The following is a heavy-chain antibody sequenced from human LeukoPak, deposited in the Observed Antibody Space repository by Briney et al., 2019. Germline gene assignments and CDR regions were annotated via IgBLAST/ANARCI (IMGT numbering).Heavy chain of an antibody. CDR1: GFTFSSYW. CDR2: IKQDGSEK. D-gene: IGHD6-13*01. J-gene: IGHJ4*02. Sequence: GGSLRLSCAASGFTFSSYWMSWVRQAPGKGLEWVANIKQDGSEKYYVDSVKGRFTISRDNAKNSLYLQMNSLRAEDTAVYYCAVEWQQLVRAPFDYWGQGTLVTVSP. CDR3: AVEWQQLVRAPFDY. V-gene: IGHV3-7*01.